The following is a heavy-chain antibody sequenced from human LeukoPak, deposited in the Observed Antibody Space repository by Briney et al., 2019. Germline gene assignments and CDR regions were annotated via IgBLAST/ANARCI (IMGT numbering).Heavy chain of an antibody. V-gene: IGHV1-2*02. CDR2: INPKSGGT. D-gene: IGHD2-15*01. J-gene: IGHJ4*02. Sequence: ASVKVSCKASGYTFTGYYMHWVRQAPGQGLEWMGWINPKSGGTNYAQKFQGSVTMTRDTSISTAYMELSRLRSDDTAVYYCARLSCSAGSCYYVFDYWGQGTLVTVSS. CDR1: GYTFTGYY. CDR3: ARLSCSAGSCYYVFDY.